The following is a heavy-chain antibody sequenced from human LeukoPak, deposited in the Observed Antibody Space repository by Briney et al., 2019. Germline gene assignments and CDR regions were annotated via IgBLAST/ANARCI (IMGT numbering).Heavy chain of an antibody. D-gene: IGHD5-12*01. CDR3: TRELRGYSYDSY. CDR2: ISGSGSDT. J-gene: IGHJ4*02. V-gene: IGHV3-11*06. CDR1: GFTSGDYY. Sequence: GGSLRLSCAASGFTSGDYYMSWIRQAPGKGLEWVSYISGSGSDTNYADSVRGRFTISRDNAEDSLYLQMNSLRAEDTALYYCTRELRGYSYDSYWGQGILVTVSS.